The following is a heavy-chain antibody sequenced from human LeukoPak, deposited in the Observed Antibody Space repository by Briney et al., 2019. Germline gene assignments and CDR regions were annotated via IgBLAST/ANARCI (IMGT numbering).Heavy chain of an antibody. V-gene: IGHV3-43D*03. J-gene: IGHJ4*02. Sequence: GSLRRSCAASGFTFDNYAMHWVRQAPGKGLEWVSLISWDGGSTYYADSVKGRFTISRDNSKDSLYLQVNSLRAEDTALYYCAKDSGTYYSYFDYWGQGTLVTVSS. CDR2: ISWDGGST. D-gene: IGHD1-26*01. CDR3: AKDSGTYYSYFDY. CDR1: GFTFDNYA.